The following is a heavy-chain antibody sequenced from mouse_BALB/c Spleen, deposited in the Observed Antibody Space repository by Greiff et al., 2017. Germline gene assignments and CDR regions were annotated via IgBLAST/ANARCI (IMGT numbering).Heavy chain of an antibody. Sequence: EVKLMESGGGLVQPGGSLRLSCATSGFTFTDYYMSWVRQPPGKALEWLGFIRNKANGYTTEYSASVKGRFTISKDNSQSILYLQMKTLRAEDSATYYCARGVHYYEDYWGQGTTLTVSS. CDR2: IRNKANGYTT. CDR3: ARGVHYYEDY. J-gene: IGHJ2*01. D-gene: IGHD1-2*01. CDR1: GFTFTDYY. V-gene: IGHV7-3*02.